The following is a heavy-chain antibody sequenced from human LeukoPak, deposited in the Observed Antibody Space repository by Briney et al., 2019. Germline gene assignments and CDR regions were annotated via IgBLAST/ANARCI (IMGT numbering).Heavy chain of an antibody. J-gene: IGHJ4*02. CDR1: GGSISNDY. CDR3: ATLGAARPQIYFDY. CDR2: VYYSGST. D-gene: IGHD6-6*01. Sequence: SETLSLTCTVSGGSISNDYWSWIRQPPGKGLEWIGYVYYSGSTNYNPSLKGRVTISVDTSKNQFSLKLSSVTAADTAVYYCATLGAARPQIYFDYWGQGTLVTVSS. V-gene: IGHV4-59*01.